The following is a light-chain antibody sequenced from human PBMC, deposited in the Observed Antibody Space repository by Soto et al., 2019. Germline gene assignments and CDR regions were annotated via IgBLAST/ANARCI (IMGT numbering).Light chain of an antibody. J-gene: IGKJ2*01. CDR2: KVS. CDR3: MQGTLWPYT. CDR1: QSLVHSDGNTY. V-gene: IGKV2-30*02. Sequence: DVVMTQSPLSLPVTLGQPASISCRSSQSLVHSDGNTYLNWFQQRPGQSPRRLIYKVSNRDSGVPDRFSGSGSGTDFTLKISRVEAEDVGVYYCMQGTLWPYTFGQGTKLEIQ.